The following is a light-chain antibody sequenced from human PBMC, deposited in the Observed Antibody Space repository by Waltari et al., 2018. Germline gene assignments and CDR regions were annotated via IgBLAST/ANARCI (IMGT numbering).Light chain of an antibody. V-gene: IGKV3-11*01. CDR2: DAS. CDR3: QQRYNWPAT. CDR1: QGISSY. Sequence: VLTQSPATLSLSPGERATLSFRASQGISSYLAWYQHKPGQPPSLLIYDASNRATGIPARFSGSGSGTDFTLTISSLEPEDFAVYYCQQRYNWPATFGPGTKVAIK. J-gene: IGKJ3*01.